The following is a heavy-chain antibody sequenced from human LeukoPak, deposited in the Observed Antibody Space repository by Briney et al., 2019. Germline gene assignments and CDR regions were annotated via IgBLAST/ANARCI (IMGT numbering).Heavy chain of an antibody. D-gene: IGHD6-13*01. CDR3: AREPQGQQLPDAFDI. Sequence: ASVKVSCKASGGTFSSYAISWVRQAPGQGLEWMGGVIPIFGTANYAQKFQGRVTITADESTSTAYMELSSLRSEDTAVYYCAREPQGQQLPDAFDIWGQGTMVTVSS. V-gene: IGHV1-69*13. CDR1: GGTFSSYA. CDR2: VIPIFGTA. J-gene: IGHJ3*02.